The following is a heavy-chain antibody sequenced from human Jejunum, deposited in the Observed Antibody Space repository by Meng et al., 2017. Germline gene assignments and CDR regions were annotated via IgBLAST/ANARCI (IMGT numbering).Heavy chain of an antibody. Sequence: QVQLQESGPGLVKPSQTLSLTCTVSGGSLRTGAYYWSWIRQHPGKGLEWIGYIYYTGSTFYNPSLKSRVSISLVTSKNQFSLKVTSVTAADTAFYYCARLGITETIGGFDPWGQGILVTVSS. V-gene: IGHV4-31*03. CDR1: GGSLRTGAYY. CDR2: IYYTGST. D-gene: IGHD1-7*01. J-gene: IGHJ5*02. CDR3: ARLGITETIGGFDP.